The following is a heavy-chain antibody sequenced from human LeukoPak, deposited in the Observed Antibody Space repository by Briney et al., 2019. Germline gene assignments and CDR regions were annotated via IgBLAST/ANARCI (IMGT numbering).Heavy chain of an antibody. CDR1: GFTFSTYS. CDR3: ARAAGESCFDY. D-gene: IGHD3-10*01. CDR2: ISGSSSYI. Sequence: PGGSLRLSCAASGFTFSTYSMNWVRQAPGKGLEWVSSISGSSSYIYYADSVKGRFTISRDSAQNSLYLQMNSLRAEDTAVYYCARAAGESCFDYWGQGTLVTVSS. V-gene: IGHV3-21*01. J-gene: IGHJ4*02.